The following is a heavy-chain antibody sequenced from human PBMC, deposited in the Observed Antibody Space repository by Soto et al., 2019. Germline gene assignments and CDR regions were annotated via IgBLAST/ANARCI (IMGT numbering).Heavy chain of an antibody. Sequence: EVLLVESGGGVVQPGGSLKLSCVASGFDFKDSSIHWVRQASGKGLEWVGRIRDRAYNYATAYTASVKGRFTISRDDSTNTAYLQMNSLRTEDTAIYYCTRLISAAQDYWGQGTLVTVSS. V-gene: IGHV3-73*01. CDR1: GFDFKDSS. CDR2: IRDRAYNYAT. J-gene: IGHJ4*02. D-gene: IGHD3-10*01. CDR3: TRLISAAQDY.